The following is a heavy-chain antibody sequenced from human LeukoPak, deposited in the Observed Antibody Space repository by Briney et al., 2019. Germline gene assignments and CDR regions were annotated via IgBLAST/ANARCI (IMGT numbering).Heavy chain of an antibody. CDR1: GYTFTNYY. CDR2: INPNSGGT. CDR3: AKDAIVRDYSNSDY. D-gene: IGHD4-11*01. V-gene: IGHV1-2*02. J-gene: IGHJ4*02. Sequence: ASVKVSCKASGYTFTNYYIHWVRQAPGQGLEWMGWINPNSGGTNYAQKFQGRVTMTRDTSISTAYMELSRLTSDDTAVYYCAKDAIVRDYSNSDYWGQGTLVTVSS.